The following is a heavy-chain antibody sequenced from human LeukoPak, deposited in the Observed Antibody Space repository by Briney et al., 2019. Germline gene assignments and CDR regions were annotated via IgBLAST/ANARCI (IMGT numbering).Heavy chain of an antibody. J-gene: IGHJ3*02. Sequence: PGGSLRLSCVASGFTFSSYGMHWVRQAPGKGLEWVAVTSYDGSNTYYADSVKGRFTISRDDSKNTLYLQMNSLRAEDTAVYYCAKKVVTGGGDAFDIWGQGTMVTVSS. CDR1: GFTFSSYG. CDR2: TSYDGSNT. V-gene: IGHV3-30*18. D-gene: IGHD2-15*01. CDR3: AKKVVTGGGDAFDI.